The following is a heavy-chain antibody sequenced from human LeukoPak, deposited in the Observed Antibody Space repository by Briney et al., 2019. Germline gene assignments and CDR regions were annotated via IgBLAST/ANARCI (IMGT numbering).Heavy chain of an antibody. J-gene: IGHJ1*01. V-gene: IGHV4-39*01. Sequence: SETLSLTCTVSGGSVSSSSHYWNWIRQPPGKGLEWIGSIYCSGSTNYNPSLQSRVTISVDTSKNQFSLRLSSVTAADTAMYYCARRDCSGGSCYFQPWGQGTLVTVSS. CDR2: IYCSGST. CDR3: ARRDCSGGSCYFQP. D-gene: IGHD2-15*01. CDR1: GGSVSSSSHY.